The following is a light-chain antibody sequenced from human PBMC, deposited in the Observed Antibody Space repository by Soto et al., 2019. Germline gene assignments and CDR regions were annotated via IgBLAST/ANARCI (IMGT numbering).Light chain of an antibody. CDR1: QSVSSN. J-gene: IGKJ3*01. Sequence: EIVMTQSPATLSVSPGERATLSCRASQSVSSNLAWYQQKPGQAPRLLIYGASTRATGIPARFSGSGSGTEFTLTISSLQSEDFAVYYCQQYNNWPPYITFGPGPKWISN. CDR2: GAS. V-gene: IGKV3-15*01. CDR3: QQYNNWPPYIT.